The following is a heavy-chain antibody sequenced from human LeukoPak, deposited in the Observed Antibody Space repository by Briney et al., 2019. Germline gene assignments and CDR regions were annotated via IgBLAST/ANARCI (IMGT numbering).Heavy chain of an antibody. J-gene: IGHJ4*02. CDR3: ARSNNDGDYLGVGFDY. D-gene: IGHD4-17*01. CDR1: GYTFNNYA. Sequence: ASVKVSCTASGYTFNNYAINWVRQAPGQGLEWMGWINTNTGNPTYAQGFTGRFVFSVDTSVRTAYRQISSLKAEDTAVYYCARSNNDGDYLGVGFDYWGQGTLVTVSS. V-gene: IGHV7-4-1*02. CDR2: INTNTGNP.